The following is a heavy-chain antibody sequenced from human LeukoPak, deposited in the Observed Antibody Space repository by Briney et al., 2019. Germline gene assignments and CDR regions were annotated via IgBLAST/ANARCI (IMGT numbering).Heavy chain of an antibody. Sequence: GGSLRLSCAASGFTFSSYSMNWVRQAPGKGLEWVSYISSSSSNIYYADSVKGRFTISRDNAKNSLYLQMNSLRAEDTAVYYCARREWLDYYYYMDVWGKGTTVTVSS. D-gene: IGHD3-3*01. J-gene: IGHJ6*03. CDR3: ARREWLDYYYYMDV. CDR1: GFTFSSYS. CDR2: ISSSSSNI. V-gene: IGHV3-48*04.